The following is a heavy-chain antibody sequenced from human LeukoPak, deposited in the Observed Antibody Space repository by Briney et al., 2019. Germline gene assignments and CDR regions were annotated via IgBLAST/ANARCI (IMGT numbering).Heavy chain of an antibody. CDR2: ISSGASII. V-gene: IGHV3-48*03. J-gene: IGHJ4*02. CDR1: GFTFSSYE. D-gene: IGHD3-22*01. Sequence: GGSLRLSCAASGFTFSSYEMNWVRQAPGKGLEWVPYISSGASIIYYADSVKGRFTISRDNAKNSLYLQMNSLRAEDTAVYYCARGAYYYDSSGYPGYWGQGTLVTVSS. CDR3: ARGAYYYDSSGYPGY.